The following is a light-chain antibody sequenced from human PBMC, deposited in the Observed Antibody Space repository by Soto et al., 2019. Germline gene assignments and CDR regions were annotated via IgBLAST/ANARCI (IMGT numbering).Light chain of an antibody. CDR1: QSISRY. J-gene: IGKJ1*01. CDR2: VAS. CDR3: QQSYSTPRT. Sequence: DIQMTQSPSSLSASVGDRVTITCRASQSISRYLNWYQQKPGKAPKFLINVASSLQSGVPSRFSGSGSGTDFTLTINSQQPEDFATYYCQQSYSTPRTFGHGTKVEIK. V-gene: IGKV1-39*01.